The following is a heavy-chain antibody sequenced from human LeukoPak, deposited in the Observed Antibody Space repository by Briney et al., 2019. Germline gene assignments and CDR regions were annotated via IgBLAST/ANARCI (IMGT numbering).Heavy chain of an antibody. CDR1: GFIFEDYG. V-gene: IGHV3-9*01. CDR3: AKVPAHGDYVGGPNWYFDL. CDR2: ISWNSGSI. Sequence: PGRSLRLSCAASGFIFEDYGMHWVRHAPGKGLEWVSGISWNSGSIGYADSLKGRFTISRDNAKNSLYLQMNSLRAEDTALYYCAKVPAHGDYVGGPNWYFDLWGRGTLVTVSS. D-gene: IGHD4-17*01. J-gene: IGHJ2*01.